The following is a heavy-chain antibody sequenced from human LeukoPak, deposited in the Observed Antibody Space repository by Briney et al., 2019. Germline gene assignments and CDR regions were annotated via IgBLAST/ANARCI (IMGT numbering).Heavy chain of an antibody. CDR2: IYYSGST. D-gene: IGHD1-26*01. CDR3: ARGRSYTGGFDY. CDR1: GGSISSYY. J-gene: IGHJ4*02. V-gene: IGHV4-59*01. Sequence: SETLSLTCTVSGGSISSYYWIWIRQPPGKGLEWIGFIYYSGSTNYNPSLKSRVTISLDTSKNQFSLKLNSVSAADTAVYYCARGRSYTGGFDYWGQGTLVTVSS.